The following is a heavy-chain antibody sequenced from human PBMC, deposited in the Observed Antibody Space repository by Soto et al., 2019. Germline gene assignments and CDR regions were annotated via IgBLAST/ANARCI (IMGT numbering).Heavy chain of an antibody. D-gene: IGHD6-13*01. CDR3: ARVGRLITAAGLLDA. CDR2: IYYSGST. J-gene: IGHJ5*02. Sequence: SETLSLTCTISNGSLGSYYWTWIRHPPGRGLEWIGHIYYSGSTNYNSSLKSRLTLSLDTSKNQFSLKLTSVTAADTAVYYCARVGRLITAAGLLDAWGQGTLVTVSS. CDR1: NGSLGSYY. V-gene: IGHV4-59*01.